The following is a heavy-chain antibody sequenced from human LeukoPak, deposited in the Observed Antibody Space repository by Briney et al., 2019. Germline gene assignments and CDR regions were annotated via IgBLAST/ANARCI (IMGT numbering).Heavy chain of an antibody. CDR3: ARDSVAVAGSDAFDI. CDR2: ISGSSRTI. V-gene: IGHV3-48*03. Sequence: GGSLRLSCAASGFTFSIYEMNWVRQAPGKGLEWVSYISGSSRTIFYADSVKGRFNISRDNTKNSLYLQMSSLRAEDTAVYFCARDSVAVAGSDAFDIWGQGTMVSVSS. J-gene: IGHJ3*02. CDR1: GFTFSIYE. D-gene: IGHD6-19*01.